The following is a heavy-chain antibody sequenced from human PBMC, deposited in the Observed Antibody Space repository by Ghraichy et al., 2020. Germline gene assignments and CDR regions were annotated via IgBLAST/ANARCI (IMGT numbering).Heavy chain of an antibody. Sequence: SETLSLTCIVSGDSMTSYYWSWIRQSAGKGLEWIGRIFSNGRTHYNPTLESRVTMSVDTSRNRFSLRLNSVAAADTAVYFCARNSHASLFDDWGQGTLVTVSS. CDR1: GDSMTSYY. CDR2: IFSNGRT. D-gene: IGHD5-18*01. J-gene: IGHJ4*02. CDR3: ARNSHASLFDD. V-gene: IGHV4-4*07.